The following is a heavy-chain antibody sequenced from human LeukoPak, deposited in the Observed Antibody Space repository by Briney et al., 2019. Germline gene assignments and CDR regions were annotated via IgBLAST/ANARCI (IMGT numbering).Heavy chain of an antibody. J-gene: IGHJ4*02. Sequence: GGSLGLSCTTSGLSFGDSAMSWVRQAPGKGLEWVGVTRSKAYRGTTEYAASVKDRFTISRDDSKSIAYLQMNSLKTEDTAVYYCSRGERDFDYWGQGTLVTVSS. CDR3: SRGERDFDY. V-gene: IGHV3-49*04. D-gene: IGHD3-16*01. CDR1: GLSFGDSA. CDR2: TRSKAYRGTT.